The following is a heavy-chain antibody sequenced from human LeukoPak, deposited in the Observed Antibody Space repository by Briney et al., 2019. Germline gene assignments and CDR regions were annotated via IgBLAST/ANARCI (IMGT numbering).Heavy chain of an antibody. V-gene: IGHV3-30*18. Sequence: GRSLRLSCTPSGFSFSNYGMHWVRQSPGKGLEWVAAIPYDGSEKHYLDFVKGRFTISRDNSKNTLHLQMNSLRPEDTAMYYCAKDWQWERLTGAFNVWGQGTMVTVS. CDR2: IPYDGSEK. CDR3: AKDWQWERLTGAFNV. D-gene: IGHD1-26*01. CDR1: GFSFSNYG. J-gene: IGHJ3*01.